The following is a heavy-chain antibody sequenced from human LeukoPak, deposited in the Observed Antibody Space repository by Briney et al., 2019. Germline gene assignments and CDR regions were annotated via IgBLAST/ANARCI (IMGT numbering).Heavy chain of an antibody. CDR2: INPNSGGT. CDR3: ARDVWSGYYGAFDI. V-gene: IGHV1-2*02. D-gene: IGHD3-3*01. J-gene: IGHJ3*02. Sequence: ASVKVSCKASGYTFTGYYMHWVRQATGQGLEWMGWINPNSGGTNYAQKFQGRVTMTRDTSISTAYMELSRLRSDDTAVYYCARDVWSGYYGAFDIWGQGTMVTVSS. CDR1: GYTFTGYY.